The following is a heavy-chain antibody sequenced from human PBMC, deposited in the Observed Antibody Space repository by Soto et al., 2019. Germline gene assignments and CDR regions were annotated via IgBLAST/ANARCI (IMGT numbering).Heavy chain of an antibody. CDR2: IYTSGST. J-gene: IGHJ6*02. CDR1: GGSISSGDYY. D-gene: IGHD6-19*01. Sequence: QVQLQESGPGLVKPSQTLSLTCTVSGGSISSGDYYWSWIRQPAGKGLEWIGRIYTSGSTNYNPSLKSRVTMSVDTSKNQFSLKLSSVTAADTAVYYCARGPSAVAGTGYYYYGMDVWGQGTTVTVSS. CDR3: ARGPSAVAGTGYYYYGMDV. V-gene: IGHV4-61*02.